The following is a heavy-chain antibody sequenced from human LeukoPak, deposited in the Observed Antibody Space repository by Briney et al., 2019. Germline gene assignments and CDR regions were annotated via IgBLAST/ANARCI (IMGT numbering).Heavy chain of an antibody. CDR3: ARDAAVWFGELLFYLED. D-gene: IGHD3-10*01. J-gene: IGHJ4*02. CDR2: INPNSGGT. V-gene: IGHV1-2*04. CDR1: GYTLTELS. Sequence: ASVKVSCKVSGYTLTELSMHWVRQAPGQGLEWMGWINPNSGGTNYAQKFQGWVTMTRDTSISTAYMELSRLRSDDTAVYYCARDAAVWFGELLFYLEDWGQGTLVTVSS.